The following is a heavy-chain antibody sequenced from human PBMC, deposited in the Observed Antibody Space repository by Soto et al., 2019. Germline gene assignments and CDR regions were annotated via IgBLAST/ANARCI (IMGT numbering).Heavy chain of an antibody. J-gene: IGHJ5*02. CDR2: IIPIFGTA. V-gene: IGHV1-69*06. CDR1: GGTFSSYA. D-gene: IGHD2-21*02. Sequence: SVKVSCKASGGTFSSYAISWVRQAPGQGLEWMGGIIPIFGTANYAQKFQGRVTITADKSTSTAYMELSSLRSEDTAVYYCARDPSYCGVDCDSPWGQGTRVTVS. CDR3: ARDPSYCGVDCDSP.